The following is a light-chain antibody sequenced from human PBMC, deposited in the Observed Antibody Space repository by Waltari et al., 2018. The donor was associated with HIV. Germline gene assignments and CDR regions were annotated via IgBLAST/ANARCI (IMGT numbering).Light chain of an antibody. V-gene: IGKV4-1*01. J-gene: IGKJ4*01. CDR1: QSCLFSSNNNNY. CDR3: QQYYTTPLT. Sequence: DIVMTQSPDSLAVSLGERATINCKSSQSCLFSSNNNNYLAWYQQKPGQSPKLLIYWASTRESGVPDRFSGSGSGTDFTLTISSLRAEDVAVYYCQQYYTTPLTFGGGTKVEIK. CDR2: WAS.